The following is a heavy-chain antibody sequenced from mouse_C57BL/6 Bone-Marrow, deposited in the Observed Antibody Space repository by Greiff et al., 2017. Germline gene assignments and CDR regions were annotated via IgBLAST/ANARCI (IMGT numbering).Heavy chain of an antibody. CDR3: TRRGSSYNY. D-gene: IGHD1-1*01. CDR1: GYTFTDYE. CDR2: IDPETGGT. V-gene: IGHV1-15*01. J-gene: IGHJ2*01. Sequence: VQLQQSGAELVRPGASVTLSCKASGYTFTDYEMHWVKQTPVHGLEWIGAIDPETGGTAYNQKFKGKAILTADKSSSTAYMELRILTSEDSAVYYCTRRGSSYNYWGQGTTLTVSS.